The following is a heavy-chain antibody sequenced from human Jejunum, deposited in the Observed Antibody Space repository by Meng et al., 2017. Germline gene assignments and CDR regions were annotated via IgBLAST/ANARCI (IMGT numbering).Heavy chain of an antibody. Sequence: QVQLQQGGAGLLKPSETLSLPCAVHGASFSGYYWRWIRQPPGKGLEWIGGIDDSGTTDYNPSLKSRVTMSVTTSKKQFSLKLSSVTAADTALYYCRLAYCNSDCGDYWGQGILVTVSS. CDR3: RLAYCNSDCGDY. J-gene: IGHJ4*02. CDR2: IDDSGTT. V-gene: IGHV4-34*01. CDR1: GASFSGYY. D-gene: IGHD2/OR15-2a*01.